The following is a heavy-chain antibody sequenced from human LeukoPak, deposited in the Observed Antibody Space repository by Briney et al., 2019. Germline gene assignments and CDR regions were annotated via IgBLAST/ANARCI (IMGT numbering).Heavy chain of an antibody. J-gene: IGHJ4*02. Sequence: GALRLSCAESGFTFSSYGMHWVRQAPGKGLEWVAVIWYDGSNKYYADSVKGRFTISRDNSKNTLYLQMNSLRAEDTAVYYCAMYYYDSSGYSKSYYFDYWGQGTLVTVSS. CDR2: IWYDGSNK. V-gene: IGHV3-33*01. CDR1: GFTFSSYG. D-gene: IGHD3-22*01. CDR3: AMYYYDSSGYSKSYYFDY.